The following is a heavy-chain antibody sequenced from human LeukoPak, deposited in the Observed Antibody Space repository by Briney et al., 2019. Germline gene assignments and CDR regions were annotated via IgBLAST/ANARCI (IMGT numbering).Heavy chain of an antibody. CDR3: TAPGAPYGDYDVDY. D-gene: IGHD4-17*01. J-gene: IGHJ4*02. CDR1: GFTFADYY. CDR2: INPDNGGI. V-gene: IGHV1-2*02. Sequence: GTSVKVSCKASGFTFADYYMHWVRQAPGQGLEWMGWINPDNGGINYAQKFQGRVTMTRDASINTAYMELSSLRSDDTAVYYCTAPGAPYGDYDVDYWGQGALVTVSS.